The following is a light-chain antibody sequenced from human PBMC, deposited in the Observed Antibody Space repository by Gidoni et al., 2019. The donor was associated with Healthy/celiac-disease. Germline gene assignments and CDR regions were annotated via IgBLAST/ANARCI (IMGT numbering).Light chain of an antibody. CDR3: QSADSSGTSYV. CDR2: KDS. J-gene: IGLJ1*01. CDR1: ALLKQY. V-gene: IGLV3-25*03. Sequence: SYELTQPPSVSVSPGQTARITCSGDALLKQYAYWYQQKPGQAPVLVIYKDSERPSGIPERFSGSSSGTTVTLTISGVQAEDEADYYCQSADSSGTSYVFGTGTKVTVL.